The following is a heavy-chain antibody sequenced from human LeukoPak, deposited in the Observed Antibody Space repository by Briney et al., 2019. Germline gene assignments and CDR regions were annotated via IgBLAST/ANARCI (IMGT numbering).Heavy chain of an antibody. Sequence: GGSLRLSCAASGFTFSSYWMHWVRQAPGKGLVWVSRINSDGSSTSYADSVKGRFTISRDNAKNSLYLQMNSLRAEDTAVYYCARIVGATQAFDYWGQGTLVTVSS. V-gene: IGHV3-74*01. CDR3: ARIVGATQAFDY. D-gene: IGHD1-26*01. CDR1: GFTFSSYW. CDR2: INSDGSST. J-gene: IGHJ4*02.